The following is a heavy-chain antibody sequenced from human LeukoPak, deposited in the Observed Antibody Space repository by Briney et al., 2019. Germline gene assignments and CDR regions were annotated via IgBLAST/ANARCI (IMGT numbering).Heavy chain of an antibody. Sequence: SVKVSCKASGGTFSSYAISWVRQAPGQGLEGMGGIIPIFGTANYAQKFQGRVTITTDESTSTAYMELSSLRSEDTAVYYCARVRTNGGYYYMDVWGKGTTVTVSS. CDR2: IIPIFGTA. V-gene: IGHV1-69*05. CDR1: GGTFSSYA. CDR3: ARVRTNGGYYYMDV. J-gene: IGHJ6*03. D-gene: IGHD3-10*01.